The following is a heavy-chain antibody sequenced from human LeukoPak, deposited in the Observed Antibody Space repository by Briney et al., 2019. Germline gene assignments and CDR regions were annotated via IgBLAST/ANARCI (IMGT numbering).Heavy chain of an antibody. J-gene: IGHJ4*02. CDR3: AKYGSPYYDSSPSYFDY. CDR1: GFTFSSYA. D-gene: IGHD3-22*01. CDR2: ISGSGGST. V-gene: IGHV3-23*01. Sequence: GGSLRLSCAASGFTFSSYAMSWVRQAPGKGLEWVSAISGSGGSTYYADSVKGRFTISRDNSKNTLYLQMNSLGAEDTAVYYCAKYGSPYYDSSPSYFDYWGQGTLVTVSS.